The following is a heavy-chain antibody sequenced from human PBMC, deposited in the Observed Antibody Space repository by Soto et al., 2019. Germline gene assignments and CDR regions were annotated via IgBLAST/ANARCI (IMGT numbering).Heavy chain of an antibody. D-gene: IGHD6-6*01. V-gene: IGHV3-13*01. J-gene: IGHJ6*02. CDR1: GFNYSSYD. Sequence: PGGTLRLSCAASGFNYSSYDMHWVRQATGKDLKWHSALGTAGDTYFPGSVKGRFTISRENAKNSLYLQMNSLRAGDSAVYYCARVLKVAARGYYYYYGMAVWGRGTTVTVSS. CDR3: ARVLKVAARGYYYYYGMAV. CDR2: LGTAGDT.